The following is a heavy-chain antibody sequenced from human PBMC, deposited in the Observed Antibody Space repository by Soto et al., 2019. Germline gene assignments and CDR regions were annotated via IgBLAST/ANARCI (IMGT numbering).Heavy chain of an antibody. Sequence: QLQLQESGPGLVKPSETLSLTCTVSGGSISSSSYYWGWIRQPPGKGLEWIGSIYYSGSTYYNPSLKSRVTISVDTSKNQFSLKLSSVTAADTAVYYCARWYSSSWYFGMDVWGLGTTVTVSS. CDR3: ARWYSSSWYFGMDV. J-gene: IGHJ6*02. CDR2: IYYSGST. D-gene: IGHD6-13*01. V-gene: IGHV4-39*01. CDR1: GGSISSSSYY.